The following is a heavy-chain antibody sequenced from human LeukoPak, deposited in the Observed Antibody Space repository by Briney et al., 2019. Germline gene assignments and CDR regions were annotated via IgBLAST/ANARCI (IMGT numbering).Heavy chain of an antibody. Sequence: PSETLSLTCTVSGGSISSSSYYWGWIRQPPGKGLEWIGSIYYSGSTYYNPFLKSRVTISVDTSKNQFSLKLSSVTAADTAVYYCAISIQLWTNNWFDPWGQGTLVTVSS. CDR1: GGSISSSSYY. CDR2: IYYSGST. V-gene: IGHV4-39*01. J-gene: IGHJ5*02. D-gene: IGHD5-18*01. CDR3: AISIQLWTNNWFDP.